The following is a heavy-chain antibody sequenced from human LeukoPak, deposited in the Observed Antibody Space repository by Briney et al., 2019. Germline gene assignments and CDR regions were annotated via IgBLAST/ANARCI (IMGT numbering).Heavy chain of an antibody. CDR3: ATDRPTVTRLQLYYGMDV. CDR2: FDPEDGET. V-gene: IGHV1-24*01. J-gene: IGHJ6*02. Sequence: ASVKGSCKVSGYTLTELSMHWVRQAPGKGLEWMGGFDPEDGETIYAQKFQGRVTMTKDTSTDTAYMELSSLRSEDTAVYYCATDRPTVTRLQLYYGMDVWGQGTTVTVSS. D-gene: IGHD4-17*01. CDR1: GYTLTELS.